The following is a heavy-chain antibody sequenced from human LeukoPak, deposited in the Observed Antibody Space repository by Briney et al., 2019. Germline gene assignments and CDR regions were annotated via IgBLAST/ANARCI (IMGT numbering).Heavy chain of an antibody. J-gene: IGHJ4*02. CDR1: GFTFSSYA. Sequence: GGSLRVSCAASGFTFSSYAMSWVRQAPGKGLEWVSGISASGGTTYYADSVKGRFTISRDNSKNTLYLQMNSLRAEDTAVYYCAKGQSSSGLRNYFDYWGQGTLVTVSS. CDR3: AKGQSSSGLRNYFDY. D-gene: IGHD3-22*01. CDR2: ISASGGTT. V-gene: IGHV3-23*01.